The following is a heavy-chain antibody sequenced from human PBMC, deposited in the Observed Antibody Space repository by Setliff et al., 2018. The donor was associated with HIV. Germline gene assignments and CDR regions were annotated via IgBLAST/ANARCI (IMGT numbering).Heavy chain of an antibody. Sequence: GGSLRLSCAASGFTFSNAWLSWVRQAPGKGLEWVSAISDSGGGTYYADSVKGRFTVSRDNAKNSMYLHMNNRRAEDTAVYYCASAGGGNSGTRWFDYWGQGALVTVSS. CDR3: ASAGGGNSGTRWFDY. D-gene: IGHD2-21*02. J-gene: IGHJ4*02. CDR2: ISDSGGGT. V-gene: IGHV3-23*01. CDR1: GFTFSNAW.